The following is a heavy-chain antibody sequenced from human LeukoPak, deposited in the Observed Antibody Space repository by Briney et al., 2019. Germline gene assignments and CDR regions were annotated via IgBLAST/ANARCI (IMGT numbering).Heavy chain of an antibody. CDR2: ISGSGGST. CDR1: GFTFSSYG. V-gene: IGHV3-23*01. J-gene: IGHJ2*01. Sequence: AETLRLSCAASGFTFSSYGMSWVRQPPGKGLEWVSAISGSGGSTYYADSVKGRFTISRDNSKNTLYLQMNSLRAEDTAVYYCAKVVPYYYDSSGYRYWYFDLWGRGTLVTVSS. D-gene: IGHD3-22*01. CDR3: AKVVPYYYDSSGYRYWYFDL.